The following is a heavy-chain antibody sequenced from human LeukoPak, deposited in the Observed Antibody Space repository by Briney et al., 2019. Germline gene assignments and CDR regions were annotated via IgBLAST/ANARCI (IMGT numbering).Heavy chain of an antibody. CDR2: IFYSGST. CDR1: GGSISTSSYY. J-gene: IGHJ6*03. V-gene: IGHV4-39*01. CDR3: ARVQQQLVYYYYYYMDV. Sequence: SETLSLTCTVSGGSISTSSYYWGWVRQPPGKGLEWIGNIFYSGSTYYNPSLKSRVTISVDTSKNQFSLKLSSVTAADTAVYYCARVQQQLVYYYYYYMDVWGKGTTVTISS. D-gene: IGHD6-13*01.